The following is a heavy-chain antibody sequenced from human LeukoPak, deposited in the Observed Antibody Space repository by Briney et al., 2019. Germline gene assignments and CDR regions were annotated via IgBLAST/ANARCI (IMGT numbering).Heavy chain of an antibody. CDR2: IYYSGNT. CDR1: GGSIRSTTYY. CDR3: ARAPYGSGFDY. D-gene: IGHD3-10*01. J-gene: IGHJ4*02. V-gene: IGHV4-39*07. Sequence: SETLSLTCSVSGGSIRSTTYYWGWIRQPPGKRLEWIASIYYSGNTYYSPSLMSRVTISVDTSKNQFSLKLSSVTAADTAVYYCARAPYGSGFDYWGQGTLVTVSS.